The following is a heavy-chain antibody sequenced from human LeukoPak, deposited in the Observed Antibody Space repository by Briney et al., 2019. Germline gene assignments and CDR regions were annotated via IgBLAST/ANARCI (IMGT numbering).Heavy chain of an antibody. V-gene: IGHV3-30*02. CDR2: IRYDGSNK. J-gene: IGHJ4*02. CDR3: AKLSLSGDDTDY. Sequence: PGGSLRLSCAASGFTFSSYAMNWVRQAPGKGLEWVAFIRYDGSNKYYADSVKGRFTISRDNSKNTLYLQMNSLRAEDTAVYYCAKLSLSGDDTDYWGQGTLVTVSS. D-gene: IGHD2-21*01. CDR1: GFTFSSYA.